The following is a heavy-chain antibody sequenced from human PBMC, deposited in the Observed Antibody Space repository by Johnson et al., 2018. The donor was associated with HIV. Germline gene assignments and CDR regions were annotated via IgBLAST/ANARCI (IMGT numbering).Heavy chain of an antibody. D-gene: IGHD3-10*01. CDR1: GFTFDDYG. CDR2: IKQDGSEK. V-gene: IGHV3-7*01. CDR3: AREIIFRGAFDI. Sequence: VQLVESGGGVVRPGGSLRLSCAASGFTFDDYGMSWVRQAPGKGLEWVANIKQDGSEKYYVDSVKGRFTISRDNSKNTLYRQMNNLRAEDTAVYYCAREIIFRGAFDIWGQGTMVTVSS. J-gene: IGHJ3*02.